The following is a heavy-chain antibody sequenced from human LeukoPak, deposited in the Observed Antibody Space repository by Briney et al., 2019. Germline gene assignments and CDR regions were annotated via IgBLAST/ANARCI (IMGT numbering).Heavy chain of an antibody. CDR2: VYYTGSA. CDR1: GGSVSSYY. J-gene: IGHJ4*02. Sequence: SETLSLTCSVSGGSVSSYYWSWIRQPPGKGLEWIGYVYYTGSANYNPSLKSRVTMFEDKSKNQFSLRLYSVTVADTAVYYCARHFAYSSSSYFDYWGQGSLVTVS. D-gene: IGHD6-6*01. CDR3: ARHFAYSSSSYFDY. V-gene: IGHV4-59*08.